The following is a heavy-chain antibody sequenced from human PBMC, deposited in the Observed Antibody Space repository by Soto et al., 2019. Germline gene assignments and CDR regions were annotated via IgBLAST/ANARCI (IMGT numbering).Heavy chain of an antibody. CDR3: VRYTYGRGYFDY. Sequence: GGSLRLSCSASGFTFSSYAMNWVRQAQGKGLECVSGISSNGGSTYYADSVKGRFSISRDNSKNTLYLQMSSLRAEDAAVYYCVRYTYGRGYFDYWGQGTLVTVSS. CDR2: ISSNGGST. D-gene: IGHD5-18*01. J-gene: IGHJ4*02. CDR1: GFTFSSYA. V-gene: IGHV3-64D*06.